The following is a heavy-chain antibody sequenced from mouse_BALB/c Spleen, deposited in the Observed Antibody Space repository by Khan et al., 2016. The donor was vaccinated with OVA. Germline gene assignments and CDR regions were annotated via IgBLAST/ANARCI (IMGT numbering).Heavy chain of an antibody. D-gene: IGHD1-1*01. Sequence: QVQLKQSGPGLVAPSQSLSITCTVSGFSLTSYGVHWVRQPPGKGLEWLGIIWAGGSTNYNSALMSRLSISKDNSKSQVFFKMISLQTDDTSMYYCAREHGNTYEYFDYWGQGTTLTVSS. J-gene: IGHJ2*01. CDR2: IWAGGST. V-gene: IGHV2-9*02. CDR1: GFSLTSYG. CDR3: AREHGNTYEYFDY.